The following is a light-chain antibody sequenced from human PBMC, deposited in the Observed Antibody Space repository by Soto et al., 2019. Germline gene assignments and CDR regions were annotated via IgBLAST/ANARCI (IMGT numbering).Light chain of an antibody. CDR1: SSDIGAYGY. CDR3: TSYTTSDTLG. CDR2: EVF. V-gene: IGLV2-14*01. Sequence: QSALAQTASVSGSPGQSITISCTGTSSDIGAYGYVSWYQQHPGKAPNLLIYEVFYRPSGISNRFSGSQSGNTASLTISGLQAEDEADYYCTSYTTSDTLGFGTGTKVTVL. J-gene: IGLJ1*01.